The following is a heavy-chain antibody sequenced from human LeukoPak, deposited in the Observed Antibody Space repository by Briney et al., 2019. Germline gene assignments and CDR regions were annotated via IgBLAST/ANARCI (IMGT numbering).Heavy chain of an antibody. D-gene: IGHD6-19*01. V-gene: IGHV3-48*03. J-gene: IGHJ4*02. CDR2: ISSSGSSI. CDR3: ASPGGWYRD. Sequence: GGSLRLSCAASGFTFSSYEMTWVRHAPGKGLEWVSHISSSGSSIHYADSVKGRFTISRDNAKSSLYLQMNSLRAEDTAIYYCASPGGWYRDWGQGTLVTVSS. CDR1: GFTFSSYE.